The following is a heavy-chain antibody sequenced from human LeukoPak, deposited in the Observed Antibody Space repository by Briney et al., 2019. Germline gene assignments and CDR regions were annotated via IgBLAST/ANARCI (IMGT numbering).Heavy chain of an antibody. Sequence: SETLSLTCTVSGGSISSYYWSWIRQPPGKGLEWIGYIYYSGSTNYNPSLKSRVTISVDTSKNQFSLKLGSVTAADTAVYYCARGYDSSGYYWYWFDPWGQGTLVTVSS. CDR3: ARGYDSSGYYWYWFDP. V-gene: IGHV4-59*01. CDR1: GGSISSYY. J-gene: IGHJ5*02. CDR2: IYYSGST. D-gene: IGHD3-22*01.